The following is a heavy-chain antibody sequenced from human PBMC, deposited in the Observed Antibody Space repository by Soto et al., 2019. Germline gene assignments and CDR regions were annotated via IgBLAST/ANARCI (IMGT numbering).Heavy chain of an antibody. V-gene: IGHV3-23*01. D-gene: IGHD4-17*01. J-gene: IGHJ4*02. CDR1: GFTFTNYG. CDR2: VSGDASNT. CDR3: ARDVRASGEMFDY. Sequence: PGGSLRLSCAAHGFTFTNYGLSWVRQAPGKGLDWVATVSGDASNTHYADSVKGRFTISRDNSKSILFLQMKSLRVEDTAIYYCARDVRASGEMFDYWGQGTQVTVSS.